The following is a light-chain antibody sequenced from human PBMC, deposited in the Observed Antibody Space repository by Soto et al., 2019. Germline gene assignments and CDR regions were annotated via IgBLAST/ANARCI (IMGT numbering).Light chain of an antibody. CDR3: QQYKNWRT. J-gene: IGKJ1*01. Sequence: EIVMTQSPATLSVSPGERATLSCRASQSVSSNLAWYQQKPGQAPRLLIYGASTRVTGIPARFSGSGSGTEFTLTISSLQSEDFAVYYCQQYKNWRTFGQGTKVDI. CDR1: QSVSSN. V-gene: IGKV3-15*01. CDR2: GAS.